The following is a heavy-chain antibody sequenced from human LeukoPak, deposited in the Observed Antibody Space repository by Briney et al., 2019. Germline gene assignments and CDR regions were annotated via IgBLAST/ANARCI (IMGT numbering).Heavy chain of an antibody. CDR1: GGTFRNYV. V-gene: IGHV1-69*13. CDR2: IIPMFGTA. Sequence: SVKVSCKASGGTFRNYVINWVRQAPGQGLEWMGGIIPMFGTANYTRRFQGRITIIADESTSPTYMELSRLKSEDTAVYYCARDLLADIYTKDSYFYIAVWGKGTTVTVSS. D-gene: IGHD3-3*02. CDR3: ARDLLADIYTKDSYFYIAV. J-gene: IGHJ6*03.